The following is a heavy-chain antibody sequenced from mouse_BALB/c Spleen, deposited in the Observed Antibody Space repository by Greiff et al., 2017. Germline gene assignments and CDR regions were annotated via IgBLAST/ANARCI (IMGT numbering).Heavy chain of an antibody. J-gene: IGHJ4*01. CDR3: ARYSDYRYDYYAMDY. CDR2: INPSTGYT. CDR1: GYTFTSYW. V-gene: IGHV1-7*01. Sequence: QVQLQQSGAELAKPGASVKMSCKASGYTFTSYWMHWVKQRPGQGLEWIGYINPSTGYTEYNQKFKDKATLTADKSSSTAYMQLSSLTSEDSAVYYCARYSDYRYDYYAMDYWGQGTSVTVSS. D-gene: IGHD2-14*01.